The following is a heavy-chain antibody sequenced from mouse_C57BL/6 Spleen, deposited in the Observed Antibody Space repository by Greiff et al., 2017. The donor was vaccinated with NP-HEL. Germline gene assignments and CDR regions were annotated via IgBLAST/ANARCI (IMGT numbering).Heavy chain of an antibody. V-gene: IGHV5-17*01. D-gene: IGHD2-3*01. Sequence: EVQLVESGGGLVKPGGSLKLSCAASGFTFSDYGMHWVRQAPEKGLEWVAYISSGSSTIYYADTMKGRFTISRDNAKNTLFLQMTSLRSEDTAMYYCARDDYYYYYAMDYWGQGTSVTVSS. CDR2: ISSGSSTI. CDR1: GFTFSDYG. J-gene: IGHJ4*01. CDR3: ARDDYYYYYAMDY.